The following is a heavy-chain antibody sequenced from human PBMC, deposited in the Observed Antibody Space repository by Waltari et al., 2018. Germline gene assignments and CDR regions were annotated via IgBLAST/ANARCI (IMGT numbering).Heavy chain of an antibody. J-gene: IGHJ2*01. V-gene: IGHV4-39*01. CDR1: GASISSSVHY. CDR2: GDFTWAT. D-gene: IGHD3-22*01. Sequence: QLQLQESGPGLVKPSETLSLACNVSGASISSSVHYWGWIRQPPGKGLEWIGSGDFTWATSYHPSVQGRIRISVDTSKSQLSLRLTSVTAADTAVYYCARAYDSTGYYRYFDLWGRGTLVTVSS. CDR3: ARAYDSTGYYRYFDL.